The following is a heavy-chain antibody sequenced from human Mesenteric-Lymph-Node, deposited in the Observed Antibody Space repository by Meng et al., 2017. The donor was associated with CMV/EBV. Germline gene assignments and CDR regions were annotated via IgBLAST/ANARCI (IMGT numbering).Heavy chain of an antibody. D-gene: IGHD4/OR15-4a*01. Sequence: SGDSVNTRDFYWTWVRQSPGKTLEWIGYRYSSGTANYNPSLDSRLTISVDTSKNIFYLTLTSVTAVDTATHYCARVNARIPGALRDWGQGLLVTVSS. CDR3: ARVNARIPGALRD. V-gene: IGHV4-61*08. J-gene: IGHJ1*01. CDR1: GDSVNTRDFY. CDR2: RYSSGTA.